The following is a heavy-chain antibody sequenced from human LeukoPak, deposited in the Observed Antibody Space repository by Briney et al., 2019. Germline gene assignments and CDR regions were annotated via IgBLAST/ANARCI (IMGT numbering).Heavy chain of an antibody. CDR3: AKDTSRDGSLNPFYY. D-gene: IGHD1-26*01. CDR2: ISWDSSGI. J-gene: IGHJ4*02. CDR1: GFTFGVYA. Sequence: GGALRLSRVPSGFTFGVYAMHWVRRAPGKGLEWVSGISWDSSGIGYADSVRGRFTISRDKAKNSLYLQMNSLRAEDMALYYCAKDTSRDGSLNPFYYWGRGTLVTVSS. V-gene: IGHV3-9*03.